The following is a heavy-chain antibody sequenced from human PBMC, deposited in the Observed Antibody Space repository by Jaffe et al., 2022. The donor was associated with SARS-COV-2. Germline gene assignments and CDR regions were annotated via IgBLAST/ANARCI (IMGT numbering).Heavy chain of an antibody. CDR3: ARSPHDYGDYEGGAFDI. CDR2: IIPIFGTA. J-gene: IGHJ3*02. Sequence: QVQLVQSGAEVKKPGSSVKVSCKASGGTFSSYAISWVRQAPGQGLEWMGGIIPIFGTANYAQKFQGRVTITADESTSTAYMELSSLRSEDTAVYYCARSPHDYGDYEGGAFDIWGQGTMVTVSS. V-gene: IGHV1-69*01. CDR1: GGTFSSYA. D-gene: IGHD4-17*01.